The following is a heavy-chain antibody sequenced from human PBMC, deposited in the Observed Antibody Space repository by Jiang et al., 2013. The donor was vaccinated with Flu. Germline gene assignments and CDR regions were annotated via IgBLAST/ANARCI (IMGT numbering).Heavy chain of an antibody. CDR2: ISAGSGST. D-gene: IGHD5-24*01. CDR3: AKEDGNFGWGDY. J-gene: IGHJ4*02. Sequence: AASGFSFSTYAMGWVRQPPGKGLEWVSDISAGSGSTYYADSVKGRFTISRDNSKNTLYLQMNSLRAEDTAVYYCAKEDGNFGWGDYWGQGTLVTVSS. CDR1: GFSFSTYA. V-gene: IGHV3-23*01.